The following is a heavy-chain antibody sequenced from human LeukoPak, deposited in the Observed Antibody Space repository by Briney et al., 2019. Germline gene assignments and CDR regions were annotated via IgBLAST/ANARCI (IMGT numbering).Heavy chain of an antibody. D-gene: IGHD1-26*01. CDR2: ISASDGRT. V-gene: IGHV3-23*01. Sequence: GGSLTLSCAASRFTFSSYGMSWVRQAPGKGPEWVSGISASDGRTYYADSVKGRFTIPRDNSKHTLYLQMNSLRAEDTAVYYCAKDRQRGNYFRNYYYYMDVWGKGTTVTVSS. CDR1: RFTFSSYG. CDR3: AKDRQRGNYFRNYYYYMDV. J-gene: IGHJ6*03.